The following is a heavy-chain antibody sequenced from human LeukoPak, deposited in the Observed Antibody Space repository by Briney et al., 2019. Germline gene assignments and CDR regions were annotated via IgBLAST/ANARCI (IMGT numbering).Heavy chain of an antibody. CDR3: AKDRRAYSGSYLDY. CDR1: GFTFSSYG. Sequence: GGSLRLSCAASGFTFSSYGMRWVRQAPGKGLEWVAFIRYDGSNKYYADSVKGRFTISRDNSKNTLYLQMDSLRAEDTAVYYCAKDRRAYSGSYLDYWGQGTLVTVSS. J-gene: IGHJ4*02. D-gene: IGHD1-26*01. CDR2: IRYDGSNK. V-gene: IGHV3-30*02.